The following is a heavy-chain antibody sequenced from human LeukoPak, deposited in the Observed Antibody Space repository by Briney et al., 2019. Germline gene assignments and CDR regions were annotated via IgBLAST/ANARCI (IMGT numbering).Heavy chain of an antibody. CDR3: AKEYSGYDFDY. CDR2: TSGSGVNS. Sequence: QPGGSLRLSCAASRFTLRSYDMSWVRQAPGKGLEWVAATSGSGVNSYYADSVRGRFTISRDNSQNTLYLQMDSLRAEDTALYYCAKEYSGYDFDYWGQGTLVTVSS. J-gene: IGHJ4*02. CDR1: RFTLRSYD. V-gene: IGHV3-23*01. D-gene: IGHD5-12*01.